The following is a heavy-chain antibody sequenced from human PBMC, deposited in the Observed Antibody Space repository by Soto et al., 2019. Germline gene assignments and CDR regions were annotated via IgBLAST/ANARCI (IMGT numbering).Heavy chain of an antibody. V-gene: IGHV4-4*07. CDR3: ARHFDVNTALDYYYFDL. CDR2: LYSSGRA. CDR1: GVSISPYY. J-gene: IGHJ2*01. Sequence: QVQLQESGPGLVKTSETLSLTCTVSGVSISPYYWTWIRQPAGKGLEWIGHLYSSGRATYNPSLKNRDTMSVFRDHSSLTLKSVTAADTAVYYCARHFDVNTALDYYYFDLWGRGALVTVSS. D-gene: IGHD5-18*01.